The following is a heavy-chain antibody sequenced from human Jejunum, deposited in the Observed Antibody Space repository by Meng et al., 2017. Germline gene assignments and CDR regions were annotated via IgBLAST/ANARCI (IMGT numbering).Heavy chain of an antibody. V-gene: IGHV4-4*02. Sequence: VTRQALGPARSKLSGTFTPTGAVYGSSITSSTWWSWGRQIQWKGLECIGDVSPSGTHNYHASLMIRPTMSVNTAKMQFSLQLTSVTAADTSVYYCGSHPVGLLTECFDCWGQGTLVTVSS. CDR2: VSPSGTH. D-gene: IGHD6-19*01. CDR3: GSHPVGLLTECFDC. J-gene: IGHJ4*02. CDR1: GSSITSSTW.